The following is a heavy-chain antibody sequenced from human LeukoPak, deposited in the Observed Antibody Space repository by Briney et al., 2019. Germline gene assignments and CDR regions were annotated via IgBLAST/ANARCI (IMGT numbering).Heavy chain of an antibody. CDR3: ARSGVFTGYDAFDI. Sequence: SETLSLTCTVSGGSTNISYWSWIRQPPGKGLEWIGYIYYRGSTNYNPSLKSRVTISVDTSKNQYSLKLSSVTAADTAVYYCARSGVFTGYDAFDIWGQGTRVTVSS. J-gene: IGHJ3*02. CDR2: IYYRGST. D-gene: IGHD6-13*01. CDR1: GGSTNISY. V-gene: IGHV4-59*08.